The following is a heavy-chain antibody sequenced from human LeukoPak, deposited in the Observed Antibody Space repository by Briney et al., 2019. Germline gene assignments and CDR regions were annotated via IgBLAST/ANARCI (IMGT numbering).Heavy chain of an antibody. V-gene: IGHV3-30-3*01. Sequence: GGSLRLSCAASGFTFSSYWMSWVRQAPGKGLEWVAVIWYDGSNKYYADSVKGRFTISRDNSKNTLYLQMNSLRAEDTAVYYCARDDDYDFWSGFVDYWGQGTLVTVSS. J-gene: IGHJ4*02. D-gene: IGHD3-3*01. CDR1: GFTFSSYW. CDR3: ARDDDYDFWSGFVDY. CDR2: IWYDGSNK.